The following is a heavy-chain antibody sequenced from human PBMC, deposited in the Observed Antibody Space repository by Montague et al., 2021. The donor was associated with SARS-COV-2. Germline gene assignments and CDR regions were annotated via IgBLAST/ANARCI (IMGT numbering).Heavy chain of an antibody. J-gene: IGHJ5*02. CDR2: ISSSASTI. CDR3: ARGPYCSGDCCYH. CDR1: GFTFSDYY. Sequence: SLRLSCAASGFTFSDYYMSWVRQDPGTGLEWGSYISSSASTIYYADSVKGRFTISRDNSKNSLFLQMNSLRAEDTAVYYCARGPYCSGDCCYHWGQGTLVTDSS. V-gene: IGHV3-11*01. D-gene: IGHD2-21*01.